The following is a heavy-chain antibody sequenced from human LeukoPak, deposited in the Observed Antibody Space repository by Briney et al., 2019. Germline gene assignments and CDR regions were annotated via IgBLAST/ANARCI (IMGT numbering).Heavy chain of an antibody. J-gene: IGHJ5*02. CDR1: GYTFTSYG. Sequence: ASAKVSCKASGYTFTSYGISWVRQAPGQGLEWMGWISAYNGNTNYAQKLQGRVTMTTDTSTSTAYMELRSLRSDDTAVYYCARVDCGGSCYSWFDPWGQGTLVTVSS. V-gene: IGHV1-18*04. CDR2: ISAYNGNT. CDR3: ARVDCGGSCYSWFDP. D-gene: IGHD2-15*01.